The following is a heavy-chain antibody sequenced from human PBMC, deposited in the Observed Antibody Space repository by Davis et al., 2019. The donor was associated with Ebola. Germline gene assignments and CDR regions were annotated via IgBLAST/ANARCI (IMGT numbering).Heavy chain of an antibody. D-gene: IGHD5-18*01. V-gene: IGHV4-61*08. CDR3: ARVMDSYGQEDY. CDR1: GCSIISGDYY. J-gene: IGHJ4*02. Sequence: PGGSLRLSCTVSGCSIISGDYYWSWIRQPPGKGLEWIGYIYYSGSTNYNPSLKSRVTISVDTSKNQFSLKLSSVTAADTAVYYCARVMDSYGQEDYWGQGTLVTVSS. CDR2: IYYSGST.